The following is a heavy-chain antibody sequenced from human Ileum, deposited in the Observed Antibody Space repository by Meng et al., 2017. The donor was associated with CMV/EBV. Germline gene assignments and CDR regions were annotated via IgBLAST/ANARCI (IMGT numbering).Heavy chain of an antibody. Sequence: QGPLGQSGGGVKKPGSSVKVSCKASGGSLNSFSITWVRQAPGQGLEWMGGILPLFNISYYAQSFQGRIIITADESTSTVYMEVGGLRPEDTAMYYCAKEEDTSMVGVNWFDPWGQGTLVTVSS. CDR3: AKEEDTSMVGVNWFDP. CDR2: ILPLFNIS. J-gene: IGHJ5*02. D-gene: IGHD5-18*01. CDR1: GGSLNSFS. V-gene: IGHV1-69*12.